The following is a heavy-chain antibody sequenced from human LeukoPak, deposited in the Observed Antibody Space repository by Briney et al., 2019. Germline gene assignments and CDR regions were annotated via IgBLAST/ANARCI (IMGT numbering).Heavy chain of an antibody. Sequence: PGGSLRLSCAASGFTFSSYAMSWVRQAPGKGLEWVSAISGSGGSTYYADSVKGRFTISRDNSKNTLYLQMNSLRADDTAVYYCAKDSLYSSGWYRWGQGTLVTVSS. CDR2: ISGSGGST. CDR1: GFTFSSYA. CDR3: AKDSLYSSGWYR. J-gene: IGHJ4*02. V-gene: IGHV3-23*01. D-gene: IGHD6-19*01.